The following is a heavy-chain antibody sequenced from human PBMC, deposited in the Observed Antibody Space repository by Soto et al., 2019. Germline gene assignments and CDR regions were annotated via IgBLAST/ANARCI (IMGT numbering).Heavy chain of an antibody. CDR3: ARESCSGGSCYVAFWFDP. CDR2: TYYRSKWYN. CDR1: GDSVSSNSAA. J-gene: IGHJ5*02. V-gene: IGHV6-1*01. D-gene: IGHD2-15*01. Sequence: SQTLSLTCAISGDSVSSNSAAWNWIRQSPSRGLEWLGRTYYRSKWYNDYAVSVKSRITINPDTSKNQLSLQLNSVTPEDTAVYYCARESCSGGSCYVAFWFDPWGQGTLVTVSS.